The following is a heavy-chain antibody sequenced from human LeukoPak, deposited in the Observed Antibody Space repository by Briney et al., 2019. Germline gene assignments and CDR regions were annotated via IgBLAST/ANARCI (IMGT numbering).Heavy chain of an antibody. Sequence: ASVKVSCKASGYTFTSYGISWVRQAPGQGLEWMGWLNPQTGDTHFAQKFQGRVTFTRDTSISTAYMAMSRLRSDDTAVFYCARGSRYHDWLSPLDSWGQGTLVTVSS. CDR1: GYTFTSYG. D-gene: IGHD3-9*01. CDR2: LNPQTGDT. V-gene: IGHV1-2*02. J-gene: IGHJ4*02. CDR3: ARGSRYHDWLSPLDS.